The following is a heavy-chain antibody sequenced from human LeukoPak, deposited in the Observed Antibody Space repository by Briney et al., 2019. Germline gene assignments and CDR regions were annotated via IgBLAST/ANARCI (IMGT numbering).Heavy chain of an antibody. CDR3: AREMDGPYGSGSPLDY. CDR2: ISSSGSTT. CDR1: GFTFSEYY. V-gene: IGHV3-11*01. Sequence: KPGGSLRLSCAASGFTFSEYYMSWIRQAPGKGLEGVSYISSSGSTTYYADSVKGRFTISRDNAKNSLYLQMNSLRAEDTAVYYCAREMDGPYGSGSPLDYWGQGTLVTVSS. J-gene: IGHJ4*02. D-gene: IGHD3-10*01.